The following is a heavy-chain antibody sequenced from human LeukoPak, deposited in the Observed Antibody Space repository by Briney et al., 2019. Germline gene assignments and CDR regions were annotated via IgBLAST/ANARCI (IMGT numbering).Heavy chain of an antibody. CDR3: ARDLVTVTKGFDI. J-gene: IGHJ3*02. D-gene: IGHD4-17*01. V-gene: IGHV4-59*11. CDR2: ISYIGST. CDR1: TDSFSSHY. Sequence: SETLSLSCAVSTDSFSSHYWTWIRQPPGKGLEWIGYISYIGSTNYNPSLRSRVTISIDTSKNQFSLKLSSVTAADTAVYYCARDLVTVTKGFDIWGQGTMVSVSS.